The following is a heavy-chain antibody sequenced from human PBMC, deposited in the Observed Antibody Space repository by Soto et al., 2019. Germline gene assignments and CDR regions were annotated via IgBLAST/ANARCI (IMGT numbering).Heavy chain of an antibody. CDR2: IYYAAIS. Sequence: QVRLQESGPGLVQPSETLSLTCSVSGESITGYFWSWIRQPPGKALEWIGHIYYAAISKYNPSLKSRVTMSVDTTKNEFSLSLTSVTAADTAVYYCAGTRDVAERGFRGHGWYFDVWGRGALVVVSS. J-gene: IGHJ2*01. CDR1: GESITGYF. CDR3: AGTRDVAERGFRGHGWYFDV. D-gene: IGHD5-12*01. V-gene: IGHV4-59*08.